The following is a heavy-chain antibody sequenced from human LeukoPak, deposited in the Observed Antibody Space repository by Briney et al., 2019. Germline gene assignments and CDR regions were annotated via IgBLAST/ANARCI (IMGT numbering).Heavy chain of an antibody. CDR2: ISGSGGST. Sequence: GGSLRLSCAASGFIFSNYGMSCVRQAPGKGLEWLSGISGSGGSTYYADSVKGRFTISRDNSKNTLYLQMNSLRAEDTAVYYCAKIRDGYNYYSDYWGQGTLVTVSS. CDR3: AKIRDGYNYYSDY. CDR1: GFIFSNYG. D-gene: IGHD5-24*01. V-gene: IGHV3-23*01. J-gene: IGHJ4*02.